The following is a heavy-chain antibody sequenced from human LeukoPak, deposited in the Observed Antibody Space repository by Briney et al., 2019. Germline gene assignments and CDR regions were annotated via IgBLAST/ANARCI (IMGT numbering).Heavy chain of an antibody. J-gene: IGHJ3*02. Sequence: NPGESLRISCKGSGYSFTSYWISWVRQIPGKGLEWMGRIDPSDSYTNYSPSFQGHVTISADKSISTAYLQWSSLKASDTAMYYCAIHYYGSGGFDAFDIWGQGTMVTVSS. CDR2: IDPSDSYT. V-gene: IGHV5-10-1*01. CDR3: AIHYYGSGGFDAFDI. CDR1: GYSFTSYW. D-gene: IGHD3-10*01.